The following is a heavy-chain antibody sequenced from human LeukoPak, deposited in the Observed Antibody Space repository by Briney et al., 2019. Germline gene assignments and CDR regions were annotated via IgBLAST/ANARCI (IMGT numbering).Heavy chain of an antibody. D-gene: IGHD3-3*01. Sequence: PSETLSLTCTVSGGSMSSFYWSWIRQPPGKGLEWIGYMYHSGSTNYNPSLKSRVTVSVDTSKNQFSLKLSPVTAADTAVYYCARGGGDFWSGYFSDYYMDVWGKGTTVTVSS. CDR2: MYHSGST. CDR3: ARGGGDFWSGYFSDYYMDV. V-gene: IGHV4-59*01. J-gene: IGHJ6*03. CDR1: GGSMSSFY.